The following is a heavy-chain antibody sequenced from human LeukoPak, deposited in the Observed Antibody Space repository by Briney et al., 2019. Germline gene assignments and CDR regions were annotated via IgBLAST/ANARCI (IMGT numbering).Heavy chain of an antibody. CDR2: FDPEDGET. CDR3: ATGGYYYDSSGYYLY. D-gene: IGHD3-22*01. CDR1: GYTLTELS. J-gene: IGHJ4*02. V-gene: IGHV1-24*01. Sequence: ASVKVSCKVSGYTLTELSMHWVRQAPGKGLEWMGGFDPEDGETIYAQKFQARVTMTEDTSTDTAYTELSSPRSEDTAVYYCATGGYYYDSSGYYLYWGQGTLVTVSS.